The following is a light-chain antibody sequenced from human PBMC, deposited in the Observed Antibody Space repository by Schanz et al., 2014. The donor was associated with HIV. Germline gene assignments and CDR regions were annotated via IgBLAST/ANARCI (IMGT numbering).Light chain of an antibody. CDR3: SSYTSSSTLGV. Sequence: QSALTQPRSVSGSPGQSVTISCTGTSSDVGGYDYVSWYQQHPGKAPQLLIYDVSNRTSGVSNRFSGSKSGNTASLTISGLQAEDEADYYCSSYTSSSTLGVFGGGTKVTVL. J-gene: IGLJ2*01. V-gene: IGLV2-14*03. CDR2: DVS. CDR1: SSDVGGYDY.